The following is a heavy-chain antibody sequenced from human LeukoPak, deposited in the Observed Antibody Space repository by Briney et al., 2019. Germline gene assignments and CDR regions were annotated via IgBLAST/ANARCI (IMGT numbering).Heavy chain of an antibody. V-gene: IGHV3-74*01. D-gene: IGHD3-16*01. CDR3: SSQISRGGN. CDR1: GFTFSTYW. Sequence: GGSLRLSCAASGFTFSTYWMHWVRQVPGKGPEWVSHITPDGSGTNYADSVKGRFTISRDNAKNTLYLQMNSLRAEDTVVYYCSSQISRGGNWGQGTLVTVSS. CDR2: ITPDGSGT. J-gene: IGHJ4*02.